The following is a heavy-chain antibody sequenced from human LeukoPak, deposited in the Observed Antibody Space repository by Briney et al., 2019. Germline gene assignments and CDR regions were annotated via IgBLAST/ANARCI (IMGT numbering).Heavy chain of an antibody. CDR1: GFTVSSNY. D-gene: IGHD1-26*01. J-gene: IGHJ4*02. CDR2: IYSGGSI. CDR3: AIDRSGSYDY. V-gene: IGHV3-66*02. Sequence: PGGSLRLSCVASGFTVSSNYMTWVRQAPGKGLEWVSVIYSGGSIYYADSVKGRFTISRDNSKNTLYLQMNSLRAEDTAVYYCAIDRSGSYDYWGQGTLVTVSS.